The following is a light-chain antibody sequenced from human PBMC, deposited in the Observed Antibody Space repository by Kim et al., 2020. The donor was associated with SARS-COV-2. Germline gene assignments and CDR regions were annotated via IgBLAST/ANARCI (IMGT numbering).Light chain of an antibody. CDR3: QHRSNWLYT. V-gene: IGKV3-11*01. J-gene: IGKJ2*01. CDR2: DAS. CDR1: QSVSNF. Sequence: SLSPGERATLSCRASQSVSNFVAWYQQKPGQAPRLLIYDASNRDSGVPARFSGGGSGTDFTLTINSLEPEDFAVYYCQHRSNWLYTFGQGTKLEI.